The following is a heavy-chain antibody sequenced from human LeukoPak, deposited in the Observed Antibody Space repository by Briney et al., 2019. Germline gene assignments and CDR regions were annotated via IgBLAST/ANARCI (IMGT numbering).Heavy chain of an antibody. D-gene: IGHD3-9*01. J-gene: IGHJ6*02. Sequence: PSETLSLTCTVSGGSISSSNYYWGWIRQPPGKGLEWIGSIYYSGSTYYNPSLKSGVTISVGTSKNQFSLKLSSVTAADTAVYYCARQSSDILTGYYRGPYYYYGMDVWGQGTTVTVSS. CDR3: ARQSSDILTGYYRGPYYYYGMDV. CDR1: GGSISSSNYY. V-gene: IGHV4-39*01. CDR2: IYYSGST.